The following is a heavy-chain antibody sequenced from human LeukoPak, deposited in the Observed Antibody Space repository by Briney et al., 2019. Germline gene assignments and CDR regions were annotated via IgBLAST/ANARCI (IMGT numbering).Heavy chain of an antibody. CDR3: ARFKDNNHSCYGRVCNRFDY. J-gene: IGHJ4*02. V-gene: IGHV4-34*01. D-gene: IGHD2-2*01. CDR1: GGSFSPHY. Sequence: SETLSLTCGVYGGSFSPHYWSWIRQSPGKGLEWIGEINRGGSTNYNPSFKSRATISVDTSKNQFYLKLSSVTAADTAVYYCARFKDNNHSCYGRVCNRFDYWGQGSLVTVSS. CDR2: INRGGST.